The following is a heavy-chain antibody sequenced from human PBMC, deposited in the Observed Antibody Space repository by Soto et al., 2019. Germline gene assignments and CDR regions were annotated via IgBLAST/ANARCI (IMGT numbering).Heavy chain of an antibody. CDR2: INSDGSST. Sequence: EVQLVESGGGLVQPGGSLRLSCAASGFTFSSYWMHWVRQAPGKGLVWVSRINSDGSSTTYADSVKGRFTISRDNAKNPLYLQMNSLRAEDTAVYYCARGGSLTWYFDLWGRGTLVTVCS. J-gene: IGHJ2*01. CDR3: ARGGSLTWYFDL. V-gene: IGHV3-74*01. D-gene: IGHD2-15*01. CDR1: GFTFSSYW.